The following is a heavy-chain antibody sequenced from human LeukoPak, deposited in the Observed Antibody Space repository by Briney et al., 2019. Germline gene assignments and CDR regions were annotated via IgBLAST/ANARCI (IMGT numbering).Heavy chain of an antibody. Sequence: GGSLRLSCAASGFPISNYWMNWVRQAPGEGLEGVANINQDGSVEHYVDSVKGRFTISRDNTKNSLYLQMNTLRAEDTAVYYCARDCCASGSHDYWGQGALVTVSS. J-gene: IGHJ4*02. V-gene: IGHV3-7*04. CDR2: INQDGSVE. CDR1: GFPISNYW. CDR3: ARDCCASGSHDY. D-gene: IGHD3-10*01.